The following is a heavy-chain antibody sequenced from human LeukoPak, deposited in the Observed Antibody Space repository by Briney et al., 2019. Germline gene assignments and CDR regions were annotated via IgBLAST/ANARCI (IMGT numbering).Heavy chain of an antibody. CDR3: ARGRDY. CDR1: GGSFSGYY. Sequence: SETLSLTCAVYGGSFSGYYWRWIRQPPGKGLDWVGGINLSGSTNFNPSLKGRVTISVDTSKNQFSLKLSAVTAADTAVYYCARGRDYWGQGTLVTVSS. CDR2: INLSGST. V-gene: IGHV4-34*01. J-gene: IGHJ4*02.